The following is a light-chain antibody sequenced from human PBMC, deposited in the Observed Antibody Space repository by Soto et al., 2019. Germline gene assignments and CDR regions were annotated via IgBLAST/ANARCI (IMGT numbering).Light chain of an antibody. CDR2: GNS. J-gene: IGLJ3*02. Sequence: QSVLTQPPSVSGAPWQRVTISCTGSSSNIGATYHVHWYQQLPGTAPKLLIYGNSNRPSGVPDRFSGSKSGTSASLAITGLQAEDEADYYCQSYDSSLSGSVFGGGTKLTVL. CDR1: SSNIGATYH. V-gene: IGLV1-40*01. CDR3: QSYDSSLSGSV.